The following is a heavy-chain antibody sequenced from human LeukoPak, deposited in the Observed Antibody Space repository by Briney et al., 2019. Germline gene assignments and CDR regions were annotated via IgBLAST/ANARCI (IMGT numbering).Heavy chain of an antibody. J-gene: IGHJ4*02. D-gene: IGHD2-2*01. V-gene: IGHV3-23*01. CDR1: GFTFSSYA. CDR3: AKKYCSSTSCYFDY. Sequence: PGGSLRLTCAASGFTFSSYAMSWVRQAPGKGLEWVSAISGSGGSTYYADSVKGRFTISRDNSKNTLYLQMNSLRAEDTAVYYCAKKYCSSTSCYFDYWGQGTLVTVSS. CDR2: ISGSGGST.